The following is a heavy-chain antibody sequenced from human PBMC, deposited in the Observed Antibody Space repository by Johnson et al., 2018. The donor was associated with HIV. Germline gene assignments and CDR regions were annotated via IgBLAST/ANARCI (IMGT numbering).Heavy chain of an antibody. D-gene: IGHD2-15*01. CDR3: ATPQEGYSAFDI. CDR1: GFTVSSNY. V-gene: IGHV3-30*03. J-gene: IGHJ3*02. Sequence: QVQLVESGGGLVQPGGSLRLSCAASGFTVSSNYMSWVRQAPGKGLEWVAVISYDGSNKYYADSVKGRFTISRDNSKNTLYLQMNSLRAEDTAVYYCATPQEGYSAFDIWGQGTMVTVSS. CDR2: ISYDGSNK.